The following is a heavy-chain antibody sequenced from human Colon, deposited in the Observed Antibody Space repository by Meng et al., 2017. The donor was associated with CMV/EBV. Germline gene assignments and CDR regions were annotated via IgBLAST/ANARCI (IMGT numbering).Heavy chain of an antibody. Sequence: GGSLRLSCEGSGFTFRTAWMNWVRQAPGKGLEWVGRIKTKDEGDTTTYAEPVKGRFTMSRDDSQNTVYLQMNSLTSEDTGVYYCLTRPRDSDFHFWGQGTLVTSPQ. V-gene: IGHV3-15*06. J-gene: IGHJ4*02. CDR3: LTRPRDSDFHF. D-gene: IGHD4-11*01. CDR1: GFTFRTAW. CDR2: IKTKDEGDTT.